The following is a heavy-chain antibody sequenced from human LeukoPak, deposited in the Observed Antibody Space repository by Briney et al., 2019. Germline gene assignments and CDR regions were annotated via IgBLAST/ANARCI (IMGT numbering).Heavy chain of an antibody. CDR2: ISKDGGKK. J-gene: IGHJ4*02. CDR3: AKDWGYDSGTYLDH. Sequence: QPGRSLRLSCAASGFTFSSYGMHWVRQAPGKGLEWVAVISKDGGKKFYADSVKGRFTISRDNSKNTLYLQMNSLRAEDTAVYYCAKDWGYDSGTYLDHWGQGTLVTVSS. CDR1: GFTFSSYG. D-gene: IGHD3-10*01. V-gene: IGHV3-30*18.